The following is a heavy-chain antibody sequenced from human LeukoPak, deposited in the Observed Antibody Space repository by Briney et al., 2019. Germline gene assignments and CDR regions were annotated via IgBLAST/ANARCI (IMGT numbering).Heavy chain of an antibody. V-gene: IGHV3-23*01. J-gene: IGHJ4*02. CDR2: ITGSGGST. CDR1: GFTFSSYA. D-gene: IGHD6-13*01. Sequence: GGSLRLSCAASGFTFSSYAMTWVRQAPGKGLEWVSVITGSGGSTYYADSVKGRFTISRDNSKNTLYLQMNSLRAEDTAIYYCAKTSGWYDYWGQGTLDTVSS. CDR3: AKTSGWYDY.